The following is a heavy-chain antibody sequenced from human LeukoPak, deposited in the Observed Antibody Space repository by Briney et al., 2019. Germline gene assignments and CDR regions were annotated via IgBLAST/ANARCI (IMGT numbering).Heavy chain of an antibody. CDR3: ARVGYCSGGSCYFTWDY. V-gene: IGHV4-39*01. CDR2: IYYSGAT. CDR1: GGSISNSRYY. D-gene: IGHD2-15*01. Sequence: PSETLSLTCSVSGGSISNSRYYWGWLRQPPGKGLEWIGSIYYSGATNSNPSLKSRLTISVDTSKNQFSLKLGSVTAADAAVYYCARVGYCSGGSCYFTWDYWGQGTLVTVSS. J-gene: IGHJ4*02.